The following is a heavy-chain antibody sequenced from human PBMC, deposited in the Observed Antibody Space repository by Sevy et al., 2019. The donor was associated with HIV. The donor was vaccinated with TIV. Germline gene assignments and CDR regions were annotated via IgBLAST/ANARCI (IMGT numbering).Heavy chain of an antibody. CDR3: ARVKVRGVIATFDY. V-gene: IGHV6-1*01. CDR2: TYYRSKWYN. J-gene: IGHJ4*02. CDR1: GDSVSSNSAA. Sequence: SQTLSLTCAISGDSVSSNSAAWNWIRQSPSRGLEWLGRTYYRSKWYNDYAVSVKSRITINPDTSKNQFFLQLNSVTPEDTAVYYCARVKVRGVIATFDYWGQGTLVTISS. D-gene: IGHD3-10*01.